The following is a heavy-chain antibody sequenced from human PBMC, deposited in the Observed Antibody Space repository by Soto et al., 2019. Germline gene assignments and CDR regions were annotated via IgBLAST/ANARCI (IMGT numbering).Heavy chain of an antibody. Sequence: QVQLVESGGGVVQPGRSLRLSCAASGFTFSSYGMHWVRRAPGKGLEWVAVISYDGSNKYYADSVKGRFTISRDNSKNTLYLQMNSLRAEDTAVYYCAKEGSSSWPYDYWGQGTLVTVSS. D-gene: IGHD6-13*01. CDR2: ISYDGSNK. J-gene: IGHJ4*02. CDR1: GFTFSSYG. CDR3: AKEGSSSWPYDY. V-gene: IGHV3-30*18.